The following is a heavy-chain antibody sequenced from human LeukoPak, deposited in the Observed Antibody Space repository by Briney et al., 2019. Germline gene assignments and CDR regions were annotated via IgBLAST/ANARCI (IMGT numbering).Heavy chain of an antibody. D-gene: IGHD5-18*01. V-gene: IGHV3-23*01. CDR1: GFTVSGNY. J-gene: IGHJ4*02. Sequence: GSLRLSCAASGFTVSGNYMSWVRQAPGKGLEWVSVISGSGGSTYYADSVKGRFTISRDNSKNTLYLQMNSLRAEDTAVYYCAEDRYSYGPKDFDYWGQGTLVTVSP. CDR2: ISGSGGST. CDR3: AEDRYSYGPKDFDY.